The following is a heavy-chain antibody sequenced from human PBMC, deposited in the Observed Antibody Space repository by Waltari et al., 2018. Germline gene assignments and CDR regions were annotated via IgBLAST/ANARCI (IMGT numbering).Heavy chain of an antibody. CDR3: ATKRESSASGFDY. J-gene: IGHJ4*02. V-gene: IGHV4-39*01. D-gene: IGHD6-19*01. Sequence: QLQLQESGPGLVKPSETLSFTCTVSGGSISSSSYYWGWIRQPPGKVLEWIGSIYYSGSTYHNPSLKSRVTISVDPSKNQFSLKRSSVTAADTAVYYCATKRESSASGFDYWGQGTLVTVSS. CDR2: IYYSGST. CDR1: GGSISSSSYY.